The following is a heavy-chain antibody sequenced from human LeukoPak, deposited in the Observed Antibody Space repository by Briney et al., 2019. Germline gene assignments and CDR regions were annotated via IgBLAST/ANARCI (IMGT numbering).Heavy chain of an antibody. CDR1: GGSFSGYY. J-gene: IGHJ4*02. D-gene: IGHD6-6*01. V-gene: IGHV4-34*01. CDR3: ARGVAARQIDY. Sequence: PSETLSLTCAVYGGSFSGYYWSWIRQPPGKGLEWIGEINHSGSTNYNPSLKSRVTISVDTSKNQFSLKLSSVTAADTAVYYCARGVAARQIDYWGQGTLVTVSS. CDR2: INHSGST.